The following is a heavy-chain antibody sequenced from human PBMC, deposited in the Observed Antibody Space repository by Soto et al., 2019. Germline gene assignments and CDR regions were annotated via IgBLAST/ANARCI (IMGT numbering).Heavy chain of an antibody. CDR2: IYYSGST. J-gene: IGHJ5*02. CDR3: ARDFMVRGVTWFDP. V-gene: IGHV4-31*03. D-gene: IGHD3-10*01. Sequence: SEALSLTCTVSGGSISSGGYYWSWIRQHPGKGLEWIGYIYYSGSTYYNPSLKSRVTISVDTSKNQFSLKLSSVTAADTAVYYCARDFMVRGVTWFDPWGQGTLVTVSS. CDR1: GGSISSGGYY.